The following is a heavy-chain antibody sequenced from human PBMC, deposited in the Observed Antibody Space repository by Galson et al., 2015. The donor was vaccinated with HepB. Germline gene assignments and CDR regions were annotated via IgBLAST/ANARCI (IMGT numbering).Heavy chain of an antibody. D-gene: IGHD3-16*01. CDR2: IYSGGST. CDR3: ASGTVGYYYYGMDV. Sequence: SLRLSCAASGFTVSSNYMSWVRQAPGKGLEWVSVIYSGGSTYYADSVKGRFTISRDNSKNTLYLQMNSLRAEDTAVYYCASGTVGYYYYGMDVWGQGTTVTVSS. V-gene: IGHV3-66*02. J-gene: IGHJ6*02. CDR1: GFTVSSNY.